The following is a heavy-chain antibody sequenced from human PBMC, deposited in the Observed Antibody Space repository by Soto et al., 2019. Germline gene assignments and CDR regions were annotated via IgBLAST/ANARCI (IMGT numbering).Heavy chain of an antibody. CDR2: INPVYPAFRST. D-gene: IGHD5-18*01. V-gene: IGHV1-46*01. Sequence: SEKVSCKAYGYNLTTFFMTWVLQAPGQGLEWMGVINPVYPAFRSTAYAQKFQGRVTMTTDTSTSTAYMELSSLRSEDTAVYYCARIRDTAMVPDYWGQGTLVTVSS. J-gene: IGHJ4*02. CDR1: GYNLTTFF. CDR3: ARIRDTAMVPDY.